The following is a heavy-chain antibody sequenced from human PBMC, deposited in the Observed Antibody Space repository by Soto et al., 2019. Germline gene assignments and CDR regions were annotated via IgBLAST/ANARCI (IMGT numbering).Heavy chain of an antibody. CDR3: ARGGSVVCVYSKRRGHHYFTDF. V-gene: IGHV4-34*01. Sequence: SETLALTFAVHGGSFSGYYWSWIRQPPGKGLEWIGEINHSGSTNYNPSLKSRVTISVDTSKNQFSLKLSSVTAADTAVYYCARGGSVVCVYSKRRGHHYFTDFWGKGTTVTVSS. CDR1: GGSFSGYY. J-gene: IGHJ6*03. D-gene: IGHD2-8*01. CDR2: INHSGST.